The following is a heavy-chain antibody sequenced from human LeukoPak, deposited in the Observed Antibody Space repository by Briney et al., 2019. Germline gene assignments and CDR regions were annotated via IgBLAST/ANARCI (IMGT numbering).Heavy chain of an antibody. CDR3: ARDRSVPFDY. Sequence: GGSLRLSCAASGFTLSSYSMNWVRQAPGKGLEWVSSISSSSSYIYYADSVKGRFTISRDNAKNSLYLQMNSLRAEDTAVDYCARDRSVPFDYWGQGTLVTVSS. CDR2: ISSSSSYI. D-gene: IGHD3-10*01. V-gene: IGHV3-21*01. J-gene: IGHJ4*02. CDR1: GFTLSSYS.